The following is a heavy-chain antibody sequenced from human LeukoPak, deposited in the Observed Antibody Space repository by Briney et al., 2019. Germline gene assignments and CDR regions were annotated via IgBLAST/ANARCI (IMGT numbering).Heavy chain of an antibody. CDR3: ATGPVEEVLRYFDLFDY. V-gene: IGHV1-24*01. CDR1: GYTLTELF. J-gene: IGHJ4*02. D-gene: IGHD3-9*01. CDR2: FDPEDGET. Sequence: GASVKVSFKVSGYTLTELFMHWVRQAPGKGLEWMGGFDPEDGETIYAQKFQGRVTMTEDTSTDTAYMELSSLRSEDTAVYYCATGPVEEVLRYFDLFDYWGQGTLVTVSS.